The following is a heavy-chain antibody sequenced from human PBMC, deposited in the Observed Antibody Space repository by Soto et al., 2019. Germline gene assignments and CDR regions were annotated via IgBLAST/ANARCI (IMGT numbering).Heavy chain of an antibody. V-gene: IGHV1-18*01. CDR3: ARGPQTGDF. J-gene: IGHJ4*02. CDR1: GYIFTTYS. CDR2: INPYNGNT. Sequence: QVQLVQSGPEVKKPGASVKVSCKTSGYIFTTYSIAWVRQAPGQGLEWMGWINPYNGNTHYTQKFQDRVTVTTDTSTATAYMELSTLTSDDTAVYFGARGPQTGDFGGEGTLITVSS.